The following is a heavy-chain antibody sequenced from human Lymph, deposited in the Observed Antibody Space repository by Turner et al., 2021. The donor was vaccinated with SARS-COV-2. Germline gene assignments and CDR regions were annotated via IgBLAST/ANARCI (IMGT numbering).Heavy chain of an antibody. CDR1: GGSISRSTYY. CDR3: ARGSLQGWYVPVFDY. V-gene: IGHV4-39*01. J-gene: IGHJ4*02. CDR2: IYYSGST. D-gene: IGHD6-19*01. Sequence: QLQLQESGPGLVKPSETLSLTCTVSGGSISRSTYYWGWIRQPPGKGLEWIGSIYYSGSTYYNPSLRSRLTISVDTSKNQFSLKLSSVTAADTAVYYCARGSLQGWYVPVFDYWGQGTLVTVSS.